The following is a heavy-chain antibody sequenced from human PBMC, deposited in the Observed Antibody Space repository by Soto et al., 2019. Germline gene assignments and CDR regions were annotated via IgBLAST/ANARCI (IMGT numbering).Heavy chain of an antibody. Sequence: QVQLVESGGGVVQPGRSLRLSCAASGFTFSNNGMHWVRQAPGKGLEWVAVIWYDGSNEYFADSVKGRFTISRDNSTNTLFLQMDSLRAEDTGVYYCGRGVDYRDYAIDYWGQGTLVTVSS. J-gene: IGHJ4*02. CDR2: IWYDGSNE. D-gene: IGHD4-17*01. V-gene: IGHV3-33*01. CDR3: GRGVDYRDYAIDY. CDR1: GFTFSNNG.